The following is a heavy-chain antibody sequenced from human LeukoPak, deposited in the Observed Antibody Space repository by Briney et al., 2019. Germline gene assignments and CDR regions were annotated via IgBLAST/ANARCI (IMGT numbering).Heavy chain of an antibody. Sequence: PSETLSLTCIVSGSSVSTFYWSWLRQSPGTGLEWIGFVHDTGSTAYNPSLKSRVTISIDTSKNQFSLNLSSVTAADTAVYYCARERQLHYFDYWGQGTLVTVSS. CDR2: VHDTGST. CDR3: ARERQLHYFDY. V-gene: IGHV4-59*02. CDR1: GSSVSTFY. J-gene: IGHJ4*02. D-gene: IGHD6-6*01.